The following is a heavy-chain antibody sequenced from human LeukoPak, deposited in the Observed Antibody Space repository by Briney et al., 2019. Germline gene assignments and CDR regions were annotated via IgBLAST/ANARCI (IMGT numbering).Heavy chain of an antibody. CDR1: GASISSYY. J-gene: IGHJ4*02. Sequence: SETLSLTCIVSGASISSYYWSWIRQPPGKGLEWIGSIYYSGTTNYNPSLKSRVTISIDTSKNQFSLELTSVTAADTAVFYCAKGRASHEYWGQGILVTVSS. CDR3: AKGRASHEY. D-gene: IGHD3-16*01. V-gene: IGHV4-59*01. CDR2: IYYSGTT.